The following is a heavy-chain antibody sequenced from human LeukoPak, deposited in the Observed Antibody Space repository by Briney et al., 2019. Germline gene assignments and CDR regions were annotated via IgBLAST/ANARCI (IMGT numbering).Heavy chain of an antibody. J-gene: IGHJ4*02. CDR2: IYSTGST. CDR3: ARVPAFYYGDYWTSSNYFDY. V-gene: IGHV4-4*07. Sequence: ASETLSLTCTVSGGSISNYYWNWIRQSAGKGLEWIGRIYSTGSTNYNPSLKSRVTMSVDTSKNQFSLKLNSVTAADTAVYYCARVPAFYYGDYWTSSNYFDYWGQGTLVTVSS. CDR1: GGSISNYY. D-gene: IGHD4-17*01.